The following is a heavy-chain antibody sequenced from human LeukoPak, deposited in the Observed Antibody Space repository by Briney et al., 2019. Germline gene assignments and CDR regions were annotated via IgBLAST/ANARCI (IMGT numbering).Heavy chain of an antibody. V-gene: IGHV3-21*04. D-gene: IGHD6-13*01. CDR1: GFTFSSYS. J-gene: IGHJ4*02. Sequence: GGSLRLSCAASGFTFSSYSMNWVRQAPGKGLEWVSSISSSSSYIYYADSVKGRFTISRDNSKNTLYLQMNSLRAEDTAVYYCAKDRNRSWNYWGQGTLVTVSS. CDR2: ISSSSSYI. CDR3: AKDRNRSWNY.